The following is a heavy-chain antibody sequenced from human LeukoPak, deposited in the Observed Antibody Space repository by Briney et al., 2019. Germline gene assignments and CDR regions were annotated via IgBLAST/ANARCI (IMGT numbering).Heavy chain of an antibody. CDR3: AKVLAGTTFDYYDY. D-gene: IGHD1-7*01. CDR2: ISGSGGST. J-gene: IGHJ4*02. Sequence: GGSLRLSCAVSGYTFSSYAMSWVRQAPGKGLEWVSAISGSGGSTYYADSVKGRFTISRDNSKNTLYLQMNSLRAEDTAVYYCAKVLAGTTFDYYDYWGQGTLVTVSS. V-gene: IGHV3-23*01. CDR1: GYTFSSYA.